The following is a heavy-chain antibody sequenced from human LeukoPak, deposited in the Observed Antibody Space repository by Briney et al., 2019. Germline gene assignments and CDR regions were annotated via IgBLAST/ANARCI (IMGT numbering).Heavy chain of an antibody. V-gene: IGHV4-59*08. CDR3: ASHRNCGGDCDFDY. Sequence: PSETLSLTCTVSGGSISSYYWSWIRQPPGKGLEWIGNIYHSGSTNYNPSLKSRVTISVDTSKNQFSLRLSSVTAADTAVYYCASHRNCGGDCDFDYWGQGTLVTVSS. CDR2: IYHSGST. CDR1: GGSISSYY. D-gene: IGHD2-21*02. J-gene: IGHJ4*02.